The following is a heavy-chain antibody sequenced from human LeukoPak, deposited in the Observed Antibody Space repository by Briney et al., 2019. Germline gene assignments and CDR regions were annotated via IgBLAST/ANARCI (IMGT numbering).Heavy chain of an antibody. V-gene: IGHV1-18*01. CDR3: ARGGPVGYCSGGSCYSAFDI. J-gene: IGHJ3*02. CDR2: ISAYNGNT. CDR1: GYTFTSYG. Sequence: GASVKVSCKASGYTFTSYGISWVRQAPGQGLEWMGWISAYNGNTNYAQKLQGRVTMTTDTSTSTAYMELSRLRSDDTAVYYCARGGPVGYCSGGSCYSAFDIWGQGTMVTVSS. D-gene: IGHD2-15*01.